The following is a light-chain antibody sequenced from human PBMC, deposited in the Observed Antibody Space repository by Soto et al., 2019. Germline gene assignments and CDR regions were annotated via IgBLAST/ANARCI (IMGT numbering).Light chain of an antibody. CDR3: SAWDDSLHGVV. V-gene: IGLV1-36*01. Sequence: QSVLTQPPSVSAAPRQRVTISGSGSTSNIENNAVNWYQQLPGKAPKLLIYYDDLLSSGVSDRFSGSKSGTSAYLAISGLQAEDEADYYCSAWDDSLHGVVFGGGTNLTVL. CDR2: YDD. CDR1: TSNIENNA. J-gene: IGLJ3*02.